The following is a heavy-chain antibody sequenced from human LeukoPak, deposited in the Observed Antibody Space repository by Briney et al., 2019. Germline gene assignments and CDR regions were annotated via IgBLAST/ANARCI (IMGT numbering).Heavy chain of an antibody. CDR2: INPNSGGT. Sequence: ASVKVSSKASGYTFTGYYMHWVRQAPGQGLEWMGWINPNSGGTNYAQKFQGRVTMTRDTSISTAYMELSRLRSDDTAVYYCATPPDCSSTSCYEDYYYGMDVWGQGTTVTVSS. CDR3: ATPPDCSSTSCYEDYYYGMDV. CDR1: GYTFTGYY. J-gene: IGHJ6*02. D-gene: IGHD2-2*01. V-gene: IGHV1-2*02.